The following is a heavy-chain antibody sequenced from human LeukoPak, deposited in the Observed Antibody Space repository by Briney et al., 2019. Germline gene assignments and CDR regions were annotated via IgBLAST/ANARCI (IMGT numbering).Heavy chain of an antibody. CDR2: IYSGGST. Sequence: GGSLRLSCAASGFTVSSNYMSWVRQAPGKGLEWVSVIYSGGSTYYADSVKGRFTISRDNSKNTLYLQMNSLRAEDTAVYYCARDRVAAAGSFDYWGQGTLVTVSS. V-gene: IGHV3-66*01. J-gene: IGHJ4*02. CDR1: GFTVSSNY. CDR3: ARDRVAAAGSFDY. D-gene: IGHD6-13*01.